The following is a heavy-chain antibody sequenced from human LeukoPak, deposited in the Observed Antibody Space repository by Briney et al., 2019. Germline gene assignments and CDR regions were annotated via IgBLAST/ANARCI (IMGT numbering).Heavy chain of an antibody. CDR1: GFTFSSYE. Sequence: SGGSLRLSCAASGFTFSSYEMHWVRQAPGKGLEWVSYISSSGSTIYYADSVKGRFTISRDNAKNSLYLQMNSLRAEDTAVYYCASGIRQRDGYRTFFDYWGQGTLVTVSS. CDR2: ISSSGSTI. V-gene: IGHV3-48*03. D-gene: IGHD5-24*01. CDR3: ASGIRQRDGYRTFFDY. J-gene: IGHJ4*02.